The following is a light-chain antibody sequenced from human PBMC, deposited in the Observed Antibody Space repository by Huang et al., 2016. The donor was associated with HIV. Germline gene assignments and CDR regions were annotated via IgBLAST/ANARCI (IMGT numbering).Light chain of an antibody. V-gene: IGKV1-39*01. Sequence: DIQMTQSPSFLSASVGDRVTITCWASQSLNNYLNWYQQKAGKAPKLLMYAASTLESGVPSRFRGSGSGTDFTLTIGSLQPEDIATYYCQQTFSIPLTFGGGTKVEI. CDR1: QSLNNY. CDR3: QQTFSIPLT. CDR2: AAS. J-gene: IGKJ4*01.